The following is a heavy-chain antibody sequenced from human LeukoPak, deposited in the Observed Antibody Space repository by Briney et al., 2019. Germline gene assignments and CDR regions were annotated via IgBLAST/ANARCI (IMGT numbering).Heavy chain of an antibody. CDR3: ARDDVAALDNYYYYGMDV. V-gene: IGHV3-33*01. CDR2: IWFVGSNE. D-gene: IGHD2-15*01. J-gene: IGHJ6*02. Sequence: PGRSLRLSCAASGFTFSSYGMHWVRQAPGKGLEWVSFIWFVGSNEYYADSVKGRFTISRDNSKNTLYLQMNSLRAEDTAVYYCARDDVAALDNYYYYGMDVWGQGTTVTVSS. CDR1: GFTFSSYG.